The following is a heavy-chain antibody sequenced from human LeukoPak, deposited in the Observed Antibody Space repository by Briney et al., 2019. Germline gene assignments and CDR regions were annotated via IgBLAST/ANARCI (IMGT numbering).Heavy chain of an antibody. J-gene: IGHJ4*02. Sequence: NPSETLSLTCTVSGGSISIYYWSWIRQPAGKGLEWIGRIYTSGSTNYNPSLKSRVTMSVDTSKNQFSLKLSSVTAADTAVYYCARFSSIAAAFDYWGQGTLVTVSS. CDR3: ARFSSIAAAFDY. CDR2: IYTSGST. CDR1: GGSISIYY. V-gene: IGHV4-4*07. D-gene: IGHD6-13*01.